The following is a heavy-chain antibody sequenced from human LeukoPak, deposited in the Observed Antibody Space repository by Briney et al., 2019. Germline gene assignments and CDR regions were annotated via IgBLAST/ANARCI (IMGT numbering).Heavy chain of an antibody. CDR1: GGTFSSYA. J-gene: IGHJ4*02. CDR2: IIPIFGTA. CDR3: ARDMGYSSGWYERFDY. Sequence: ASVKVSCKASGGTFSSYAISWVRQAPGQGLEWMGGIIPIFGTANYAQKFQGRVTITADESTSTAYMELSSLRSDDTAVYYCARDMGYSSGWYERFDYWGQGTLVTVSS. V-gene: IGHV1-69*13. D-gene: IGHD6-19*01.